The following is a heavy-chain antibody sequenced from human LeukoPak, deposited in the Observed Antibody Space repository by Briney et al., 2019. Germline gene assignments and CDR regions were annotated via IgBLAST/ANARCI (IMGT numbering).Heavy chain of an antibody. Sequence: GGSLRLSCAVSGFTFSSYWMNWVRQAPGKGLEWVANIKEDGTEKYYVDSVKGRFTISRDNARNSLYLQMNSLRVEDTAVYYCARDNWSLYDPRSGAFDIWGQGTVVTVSS. D-gene: IGHD3-3*01. CDR1: GFTFSSYW. CDR3: ARDNWSLYDPRSGAFDI. J-gene: IGHJ3*02. CDR2: IKEDGTEK. V-gene: IGHV3-7*01.